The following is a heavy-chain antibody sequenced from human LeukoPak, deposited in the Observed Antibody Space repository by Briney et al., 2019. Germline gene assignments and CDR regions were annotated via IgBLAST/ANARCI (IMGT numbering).Heavy chain of an antibody. Sequence: ASVTVSCKASGYTFTGYYMHWVRRAPGQGLEWMGRINPNNGATNYAQKFQGRVTITGDTSISTAYMELSSLRSDDTAVYYCTRESGSYHGNDYWGQGTLVTVSS. CDR3: TRESGSYHGNDY. V-gene: IGHV1-2*06. D-gene: IGHD1-26*01. CDR1: GYTFTGYY. J-gene: IGHJ4*02. CDR2: INPNNGAT.